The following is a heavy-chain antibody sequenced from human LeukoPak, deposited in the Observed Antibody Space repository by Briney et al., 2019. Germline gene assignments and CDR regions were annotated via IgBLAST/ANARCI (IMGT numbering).Heavy chain of an antibody. CDR1: GYTFTGYY. Sequence: AASVKVSCKASGYTFTGYYMHWVRQAPGQGLEWMGWINPNTGSTNYAQKFKGRVTMTRDTSISTAYMELSRLRSDDTAVFYCARHPVAVAGNFDYWGQGTLVTVSS. CDR2: INPNTGST. D-gene: IGHD6-19*01. J-gene: IGHJ4*02. V-gene: IGHV1-2*02. CDR3: ARHPVAVAGNFDY.